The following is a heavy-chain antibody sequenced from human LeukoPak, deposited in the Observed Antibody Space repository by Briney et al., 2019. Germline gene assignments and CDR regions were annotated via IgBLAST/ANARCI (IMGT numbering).Heavy chain of an antibody. J-gene: IGHJ5*02. CDR2: ISSSSSYI. CDR3: AKPGYCSGGSCYPNWFDP. V-gene: IGHV3-21*01. Sequence: PGGSLRLSCAASGFTFSSYGMHWVRQAPGKGLEWVSSISSSSSYIYYADSVKGRFTISRDNAKNSLYLQMNSLRAEDTAVYYCAKPGYCSGGSCYPNWFDPWGQGTLVTVSS. D-gene: IGHD2-15*01. CDR1: GFTFSSYG.